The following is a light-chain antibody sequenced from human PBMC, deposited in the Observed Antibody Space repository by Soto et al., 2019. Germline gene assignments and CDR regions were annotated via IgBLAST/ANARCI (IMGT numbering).Light chain of an antibody. CDR1: SGHSSYI. CDR2: LEGSGSY. Sequence: QSVLTQSSSASASLGSSVKLTCTLSSGHSSYIIAWHQQQPGKAPRYLMKLEGSGSYNKGSGVPDRFSGSSSGADRYLTISNLQSEDEADYYCETWDSNTVLFGGGTKLTV. V-gene: IGLV4-60*03. CDR3: ETWDSNTVL. J-gene: IGLJ2*01.